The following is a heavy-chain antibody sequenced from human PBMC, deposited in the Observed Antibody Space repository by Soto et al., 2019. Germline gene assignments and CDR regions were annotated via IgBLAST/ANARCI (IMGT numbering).Heavy chain of an antibody. D-gene: IGHD1-26*01. CDR1: GYTFTSYG. CDR3: ATKGVHSGSFLDAFDI. J-gene: IGHJ3*02. CDR2: ISAYNGNT. V-gene: IGHV1-18*01. Sequence: ASVKVSCKASGYTFTSYGISWVRQAPGQGLEWMGWISAYNGNTNYAQKLQGRVTMTTDTSTSTAYMELRSLRSDDTAVYYCATKGVHSGSFLDAFDIWGQGTMVTVSS.